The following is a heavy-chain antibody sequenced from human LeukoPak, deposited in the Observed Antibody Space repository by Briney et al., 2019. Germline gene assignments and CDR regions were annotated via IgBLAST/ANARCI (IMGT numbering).Heavy chain of an antibody. J-gene: IGHJ4*02. Sequence: GRSLRLSCEASGFIFSTYGMHWVRQAPGKGPEWVAVIWFDGSNRYYAESVKGRFTISRDNSKDTLYLEMNNVRAEDTAVYYCARAVGPFDYWGQRILVIVSS. CDR1: GFIFSTYG. CDR3: ARAVGPFDY. D-gene: IGHD3-16*01. CDR2: IWFDGSNR. V-gene: IGHV3-33*01.